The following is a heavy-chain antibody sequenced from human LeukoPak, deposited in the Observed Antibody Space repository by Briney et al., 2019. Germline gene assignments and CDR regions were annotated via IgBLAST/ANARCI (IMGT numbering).Heavy chain of an antibody. CDR2: ISGSGGST. CDR1: GFTYSSYA. D-gene: IGHD2-15*01. Sequence: GGSLSLFCAASGFTYSSYAMSWVSQAPGKGLEWVSAISGSGGSTYYADSVKGRFTISRDNSKNTLYLQMNSLRAEDTAVYYCAKGRGIVVLVAATPVYYYYGMDVWGREPTVTVSS. J-gene: IGHJ6*02. CDR3: AKGRGIVVLVAATPVYYYYGMDV. V-gene: IGHV3-23*01.